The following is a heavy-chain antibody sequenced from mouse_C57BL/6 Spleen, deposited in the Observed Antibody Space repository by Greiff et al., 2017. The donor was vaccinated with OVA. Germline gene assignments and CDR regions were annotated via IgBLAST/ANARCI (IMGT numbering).Heavy chain of an antibody. J-gene: IGHJ3*01. Sequence: QVQLQQPGAELVKPGASVKLSCKASGYTFTSYWMQWVKQRPGQGLEWIGENDPSDSYTNYNQKFKGKATLTVDTSSSTAYMQLSSLTSEDSAVYYGARSVTTGGAWFAYWGQGTLVTVSA. CDR2: NDPSDSYT. CDR1: GYTFTSYW. CDR3: ARSVTTGGAWFAY. D-gene: IGHD1-1*01. V-gene: IGHV1-50*01.